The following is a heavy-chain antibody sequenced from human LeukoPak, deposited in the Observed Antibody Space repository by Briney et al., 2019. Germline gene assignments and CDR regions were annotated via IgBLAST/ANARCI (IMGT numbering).Heavy chain of an antibody. CDR1: GYTFTSYD. V-gene: IGHV1-8*01. Sequence: ASVKVSCKASGYTFTSYDINWVRQATGQGLEWMGWMNPNSGNTGYAQKFQGRVTMTRNTSISTAYMELSSLRSEDTAVYYCARDRGYSYGFAFDIWGQGTLVTVSS. J-gene: IGHJ4*02. CDR3: ARDRGYSYGFAFDI. CDR2: MNPNSGNT. D-gene: IGHD5-18*01.